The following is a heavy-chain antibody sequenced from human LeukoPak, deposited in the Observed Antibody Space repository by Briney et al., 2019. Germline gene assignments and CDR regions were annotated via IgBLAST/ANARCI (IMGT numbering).Heavy chain of an antibody. Sequence: SETLSLTYTVSGGSISSYYWSWIRQPPGKGLEWIGNIHYSGSTYYNPSLKSRVTISVDTSKNQFSLNLSSLTAADTAVYYCATSDTVSTYNWFDPWGQGTLVTVSS. CDR1: GGSISSYY. V-gene: IGHV4-59*04. CDR3: ATSDTVSTYNWFDP. CDR2: IHYSGST. D-gene: IGHD5/OR15-5a*01. J-gene: IGHJ5*02.